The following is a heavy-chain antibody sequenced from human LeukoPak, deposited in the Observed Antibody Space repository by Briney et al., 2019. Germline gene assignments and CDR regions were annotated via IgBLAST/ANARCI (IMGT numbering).Heavy chain of an antibody. V-gene: IGHV4-59*08. J-gene: IGHJ4*02. CDR2: IYYSGST. D-gene: IGHD6-6*01. CDR1: GGSISSYF. CDR3: ARHMAGAARHFDY. Sequence: SETLSLTCTVSGGSISSYFWNWIRQPPGKGLEWIGYIYYSGSTNYNPSLKSRVTISLDTSKNQFSPKLSSVTAADTAVYYCARHMAGAARHFDYWGQGTLVTVSS.